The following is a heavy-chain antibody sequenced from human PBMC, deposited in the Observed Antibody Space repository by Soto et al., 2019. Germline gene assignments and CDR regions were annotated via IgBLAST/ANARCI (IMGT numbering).Heavy chain of an antibody. V-gene: IGHV5-51*01. J-gene: IGHJ4*02. CDR2: IFPGDSDT. CDR1: GYTFTNYW. D-gene: IGHD3-16*01. CDR3: VRPNFGALTHFDF. Sequence: PGESLKISCKALGYTFTNYWIGWVRQTPGKGLEWMGIIFPGDSDTRYNPSFECQVTVSADESISTAYLQWNTLKASDTAMYYCVRPNFGALTHFDFWGQGTLFTVSS.